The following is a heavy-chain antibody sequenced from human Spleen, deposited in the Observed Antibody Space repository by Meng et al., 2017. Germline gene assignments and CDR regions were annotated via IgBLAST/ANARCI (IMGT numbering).Heavy chain of an antibody. J-gene: IGHJ4*02. Sequence: GGSLRLSCAASGFTFGDYWMHWVRQVAGKGFVWVSRINGDGTTITYADSVRGRFTISRDNAKNMVYLQMSTLRPEDTALYYCARGSYASGNYFDLWGRGMAVTVSS. D-gene: IGHD3-10*01. CDR1: GFTFGDYW. CDR3: ARGSYASGNYFDL. CDR2: INGDGTTI. V-gene: IGHV3-74*01.